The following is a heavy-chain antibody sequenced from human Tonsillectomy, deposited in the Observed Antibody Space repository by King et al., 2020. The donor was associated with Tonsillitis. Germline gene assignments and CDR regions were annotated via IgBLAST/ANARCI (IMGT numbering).Heavy chain of an antibody. CDR1: GYMFTRYY. D-gene: IGHD3-10*01. V-gene: IGHV1-46*03. CDR2: INPSGGST. Sequence: QLVQSGAEVKKPGASVKVSCKASGYMFTRYYIHWVRQAPGQGLEWMGMINPSGGSTTYAQKFQGRVTMTSDTSTSTVYMELSSLRSEDTAVYYCARDVVSDETPPAPDYFDYWGQGTLVTVSS. CDR3: ARDVVSDETPPAPDYFDY. J-gene: IGHJ4*02.